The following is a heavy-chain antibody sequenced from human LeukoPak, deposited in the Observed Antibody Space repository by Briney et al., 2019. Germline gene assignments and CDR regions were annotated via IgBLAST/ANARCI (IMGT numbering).Heavy chain of an antibody. CDR3: AGEYDSRARFDY. CDR1: GDSFTRHT. D-gene: IGHD6-13*01. CDR2: ISSSGSPI. V-gene: IGHV3-48*01. J-gene: IGHJ4*02. Sequence: GGSLRLSCTGSGDSFTRHTMNWVSRAPGKGLEWISYISSSGSPIYYADSVKGRFSISRDNARTSLYLQMNSLRAEDTAVYYCAGEYDSRARFDYWGQGTLVTVSS.